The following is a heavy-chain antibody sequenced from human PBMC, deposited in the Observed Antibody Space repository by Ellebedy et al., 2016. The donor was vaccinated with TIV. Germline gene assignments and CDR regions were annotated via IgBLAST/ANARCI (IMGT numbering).Heavy chain of an antibody. CDR3: ARTPMYSSGGAGDY. D-gene: IGHD6-19*01. J-gene: IGHJ4*02. Sequence: MPSETLSLTCAVYGGSFSGYYWSWIRQPPGKGLEWIGEINHSGSTNYNPSLKSRVTISVDTSKNQFSLKLSSVTAADTAVYYCARTPMYSSGGAGDYWGQGTLVTVSS. CDR1: GGSFSGYY. V-gene: IGHV4-34*01. CDR2: INHSGST.